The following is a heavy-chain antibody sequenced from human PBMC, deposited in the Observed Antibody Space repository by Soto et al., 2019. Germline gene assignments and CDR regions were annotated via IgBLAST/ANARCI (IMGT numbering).Heavy chain of an antibody. Sequence: PSETLSLTCTVSGGSISSSNYYWGWIRQRPGKGLEWIGKINHSGSTNYNPSLKSRVTISVDTSKNQFSLKLSSVTAADTAVYYCARVRRYQLLSAYYYYYMDVWGKGTTVTVSS. CDR1: GGSISSSNYY. D-gene: IGHD2-2*01. V-gene: IGHV4-39*07. CDR2: INHSGST. CDR3: ARVRRYQLLSAYYYYYMDV. J-gene: IGHJ6*03.